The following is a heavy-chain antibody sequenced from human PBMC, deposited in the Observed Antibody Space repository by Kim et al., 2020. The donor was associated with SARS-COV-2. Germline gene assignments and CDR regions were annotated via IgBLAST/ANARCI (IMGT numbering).Heavy chain of an antibody. J-gene: IGHJ5*02. CDR2: IYYTGDT. CDR3: ARLEYSSSSRLFDP. V-gene: IGHV4-39*02. D-gene: IGHD6-6*01. Sequence: SETLSLTCTVSGGSVSSSNYYWGWIRQPPGKGLEWIGNIYYTGDTYYNPSLKSRVTISVDTSKNHFSLKLSSLTAAGTAVYYCARLEYSSSSRLFDPWGQGTLVTVSS. CDR1: GGSVSSSNYY.